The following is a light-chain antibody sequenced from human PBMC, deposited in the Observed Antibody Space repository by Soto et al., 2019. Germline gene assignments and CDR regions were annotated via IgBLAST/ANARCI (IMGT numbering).Light chain of an antibody. Sequence: QSALTQPASVSGSPGQSITISCTGTSSDVGGYNYVSWYQHHPGKAPKLMIYEVSNRPSGVSNRFSGSKSGNTASLTISGLQAEDEDDYYCSSYTSSSPYVFGTGTKLTVL. CDR2: EVS. V-gene: IGLV2-14*01. CDR1: SSDVGGYNY. J-gene: IGLJ1*01. CDR3: SSYTSSSPYV.